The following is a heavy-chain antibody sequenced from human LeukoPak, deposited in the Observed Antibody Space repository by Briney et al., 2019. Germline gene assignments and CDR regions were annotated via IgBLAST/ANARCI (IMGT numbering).Heavy chain of an antibody. CDR3: ARGIVGYDFWSGYPSYYYYYMDV. Sequence: SETLSLTCTVSGGSISSHYWSWIRQPPGKGLEWIGYIYYSGSTNFNPSLKSRVTISVDTSKNQFSLKLSSVTAADTAVYYCARGIVGYDFWSGYPSYYYYYMDVWGKGTTVTVPS. D-gene: IGHD3-3*01. CDR2: IYYSGST. J-gene: IGHJ6*03. CDR1: GGSISSHY. V-gene: IGHV4-59*11.